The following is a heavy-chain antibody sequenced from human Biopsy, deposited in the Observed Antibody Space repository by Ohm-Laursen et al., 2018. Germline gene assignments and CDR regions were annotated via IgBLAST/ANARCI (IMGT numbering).Heavy chain of an antibody. J-gene: IGHJ3*02. CDR2: IHTSGST. D-gene: IGHD3/OR15-3a*01. CDR1: GGFISSYY. CDR3: ARGTGKYYVYGAFDI. V-gene: IGHV4-4*07. Sequence: SDTLSLTCTVSGGFISSYYWSWIRQSAGQGLEWIGRIHTSGSTNHNLSLKSRVTMSVDTSKNQFSLKLRSVTAADTAVYYCARGTGKYYVYGAFDIWGQGTMVTVSS.